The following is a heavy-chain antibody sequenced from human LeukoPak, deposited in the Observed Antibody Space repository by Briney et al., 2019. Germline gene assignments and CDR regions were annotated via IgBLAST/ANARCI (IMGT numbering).Heavy chain of an antibody. J-gene: IGHJ4*02. D-gene: IGHD2-2*01. CDR3: ARGAVGCSSTSCYQVPIDY. V-gene: IGHV4-59*08. Sequence: SETLSLTCTVSGGSISSYYWSWIRQPPGKGLEWIGYIYYSGSTYYNPSLKSRVTISVDTSKNQFSLKLSSVTAADTAVYYCARGAVGCSSTSCYQVPIDYWGQGTLVTVS. CDR2: IYYSGST. CDR1: GGSISSYY.